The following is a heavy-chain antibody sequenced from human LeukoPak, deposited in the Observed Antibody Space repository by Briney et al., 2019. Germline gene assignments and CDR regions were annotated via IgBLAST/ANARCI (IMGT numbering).Heavy chain of an antibody. CDR3: ARGRDGYNSNY. CDR2: IIPIFGTA. CDR1: GGTFISYA. Sequence: SVTVSFKASGGTFISYAISWVRQAPGQGLEWMGGIIPIFGTANYAQKFQGRVTITTDESTSTAYMELSSLRSEDTAVYYCARGRDGYNSNYWGQGTLVTVSS. D-gene: IGHD5-24*01. J-gene: IGHJ4*02. V-gene: IGHV1-69*05.